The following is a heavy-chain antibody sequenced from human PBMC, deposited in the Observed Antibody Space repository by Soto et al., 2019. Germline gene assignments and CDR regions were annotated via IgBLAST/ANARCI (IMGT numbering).Heavy chain of an antibody. J-gene: IGHJ4*02. CDR3: ARDARNADYDY. V-gene: IGHV3-48*02. CDR2: IHGTRSII. Sequence: EVQLVESGGGLVQPGGSLKLSCAVSGFTFSRHAMNWVRQAPGKGLEWVAYIHGTRSIIYYADSVKGRFTISRDNAKNSLYLQMDSLRDADTALYYCARDARNADYDYWGQGTLVTVSS. CDR1: GFTFSRHA. D-gene: IGHD3-16*01.